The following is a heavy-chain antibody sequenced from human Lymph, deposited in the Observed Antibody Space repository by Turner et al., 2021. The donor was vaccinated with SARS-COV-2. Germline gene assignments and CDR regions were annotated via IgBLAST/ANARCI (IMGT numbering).Heavy chain of an antibody. J-gene: IGHJ4*02. CDR3: ARDRDSSGWVDY. V-gene: IGHV3-30*04. CDR1: GFTFSSYA. Sequence: QVQLVESGGCVVQPGRSLRLSCAASGFTFSSYAMHWVRQAPGKGLEWVEFISYDGSDKYYADSVKGRFTFSRDNSKNTLYLQMNSLRAEDTAVYYCARDRDSSGWVDYWGQGTLVTVSS. CDR2: ISYDGSDK. D-gene: IGHD3-22*01.